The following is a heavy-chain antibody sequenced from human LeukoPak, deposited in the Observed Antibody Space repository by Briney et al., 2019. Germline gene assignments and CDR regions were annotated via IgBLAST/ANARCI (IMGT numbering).Heavy chain of an antibody. V-gene: IGHV5-51*01. CDR2: IYPGDSDT. J-gene: IGHJ3*02. CDR3: ARQGLGGGDGSGAFDI. CDR1: GYSFTTYW. Sequence: KAGESLKISCKGSGYSFTTYWIGWVRQMPGKGLEWMGIIYPGDSDTRYSPSFQGQVTMTADKSIGTAYLQWSSLKASDTAMYYCARQGLGGGDGSGAFDIWGQGTMVTVSS. D-gene: IGHD2-21*02.